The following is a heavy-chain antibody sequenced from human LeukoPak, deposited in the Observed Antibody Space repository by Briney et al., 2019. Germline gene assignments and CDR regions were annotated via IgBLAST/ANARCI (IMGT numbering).Heavy chain of an antibody. CDR3: ARKRLDCSGGSCYGDLDY. CDR1: GFTFSSFS. CDR2: FSTSSGTI. Sequence: GGSLRLSCAASGFTFSSFSMNWVRQAPGKGLEWVSYFSTSSGTISYADSVKGRFTISRDNAKNSLYLQMNSLRDEDTAVYYCARKRLDCSGGSCYGDLDYWGQGTLVTVSS. D-gene: IGHD2-15*01. V-gene: IGHV3-48*02. J-gene: IGHJ4*02.